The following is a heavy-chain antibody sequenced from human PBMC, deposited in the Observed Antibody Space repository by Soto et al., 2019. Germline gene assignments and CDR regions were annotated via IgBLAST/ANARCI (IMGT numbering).Heavy chain of an antibody. D-gene: IGHD3-16*01. CDR1: GASISRGGYY. CDR3: AREVRSLALDH. CDR2: VYPSGST. V-gene: IGHV4-31*02. J-gene: IGHJ4*02. Sequence: SETLSLTXTVSGASISRGGYYWTWIRQHPGKGLEWIGYVYPSGSTHYNPSLKSRVIMSVDISKNQFSLNLTSVTAADTAVYYCAREVRSLALDHWGQGTLVTVSS.